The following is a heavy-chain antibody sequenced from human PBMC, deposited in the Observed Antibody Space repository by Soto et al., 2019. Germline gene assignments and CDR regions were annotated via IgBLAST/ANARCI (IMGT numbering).Heavy chain of an antibody. J-gene: IGHJ4*02. CDR1: GFTFSSYS. V-gene: IGHV3-21*01. Sequence: GGSLRLSCAASGFTFSSYSMNWVRQAPGKGLEWVSSISSSSYIYYADSVKGRFTISRDNAKNSLYLQMNSLRAEDTAVYYCARASPPGGWYYFDYWGQGPLVTVSS. CDR3: ARASPPGGWYYFDY. D-gene: IGHD6-19*01. CDR2: ISSSSYI.